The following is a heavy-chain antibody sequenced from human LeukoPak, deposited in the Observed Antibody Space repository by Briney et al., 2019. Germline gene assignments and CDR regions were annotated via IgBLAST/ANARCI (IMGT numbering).Heavy chain of an antibody. J-gene: IGHJ6*03. CDR2: IIPIFGTA. CDR1: GGTFSSYA. V-gene: IGHV1-69*05. CDR3: ARGVVPAAMGNYYYYMDV. D-gene: IGHD2-2*01. Sequence: EASVKVSCKASGGTFSSYAISWVRQAPGQGLEWMGGIIPIFGTANYAQKFQGRVTITTDESTSTAYMEPSSLRSEDTAVYYCARGVVPAAMGNYYYYMDVWGKGTTVTVSS.